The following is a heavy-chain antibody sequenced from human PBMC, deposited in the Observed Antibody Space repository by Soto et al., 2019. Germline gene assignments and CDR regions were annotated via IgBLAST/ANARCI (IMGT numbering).Heavy chain of an antibody. Sequence: EVQLVQSGAEVRKPGESLRISCKGSGYNFASQWIGWVRQLPGKGLEWIGIIYPGDSEARYSPSLQGQVTLSADKSINTADLHWSSLRASDTAMYFCATLVVKWVATHWGQGSLVTVSS. D-gene: IGHD5-12*01. CDR3: ATLVVKWVATH. CDR2: IYPGDSEA. V-gene: IGHV5-51*01. CDR1: GYNFASQW. J-gene: IGHJ4*02.